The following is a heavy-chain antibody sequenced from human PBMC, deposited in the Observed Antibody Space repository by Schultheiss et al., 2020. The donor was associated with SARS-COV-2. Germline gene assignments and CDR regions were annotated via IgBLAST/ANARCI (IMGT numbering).Heavy chain of an antibody. V-gene: IGHV3-53*01. D-gene: IGHD3-10*01. CDR1: GFTVSSNY. J-gene: IGHJ3*02. CDR3: ARTMVRGVIAFDS. Sequence: GASLTISCAASGFTVSSNYMSWVRQAPGKGLEWVSVIYSGGSTYYADSVKGRFTISRDNSKNTLYLQMNSLRAEDTAVYYCARTMVRGVIAFDSWGQGTMVTVSS. CDR2: IYSGGST.